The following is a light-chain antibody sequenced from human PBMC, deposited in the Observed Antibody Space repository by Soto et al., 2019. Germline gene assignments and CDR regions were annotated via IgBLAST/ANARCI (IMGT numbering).Light chain of an antibody. CDR3: QQRRYWQVT. CDR1: QSVSSY. Sequence: ILLTPSPVTLSLSPGEIATLSCRASQSVSSYLAWYQQRPGQAPRLLIYDASNRATGIPARFSGSGSGTDFTLTISSLEPEDFAIYYCQQRRYWQVTFGQGTRLEIK. V-gene: IGKV3-11*01. CDR2: DAS. J-gene: IGKJ5*01.